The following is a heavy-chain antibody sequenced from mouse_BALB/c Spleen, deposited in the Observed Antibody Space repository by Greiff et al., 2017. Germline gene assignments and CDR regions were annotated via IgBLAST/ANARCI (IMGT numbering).Heavy chain of an antibody. Sequence: EVQLQESGGGLVKPGGSLKLSCAASGFTFSDYYMYWVRQTPEKRLEWVATISDGGSYTYYPDSVKGRFTISRDNAKNNLYLQMSSLKSEDTAMYYCARGTYYRYGYFDYWGQGTTLTVSS. CDR1: GFTFSDYY. CDR2: ISDGGSYT. J-gene: IGHJ2*01. CDR3: ARGTYYRYGYFDY. D-gene: IGHD2-14*01. V-gene: IGHV5-4*02.